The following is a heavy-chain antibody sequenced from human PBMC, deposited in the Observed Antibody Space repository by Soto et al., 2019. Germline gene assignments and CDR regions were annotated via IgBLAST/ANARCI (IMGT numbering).Heavy chain of an antibody. Sequence: PSETLSLTCTVSGGSIRSGDYYWSWIRQPPGKGLEWIGYIYYSGSTYYNPSLKSRVTISVDTSKNQFSLKLSSVTAADTAVYYCARASVVVVVLGRLVWFDPWGQGTLVTVSS. V-gene: IGHV4-30-4*01. CDR2: IYYSGST. J-gene: IGHJ5*02. D-gene: IGHD2-15*01. CDR3: ARASVVVVVLGRLVWFDP. CDR1: GGSIRSGDYY.